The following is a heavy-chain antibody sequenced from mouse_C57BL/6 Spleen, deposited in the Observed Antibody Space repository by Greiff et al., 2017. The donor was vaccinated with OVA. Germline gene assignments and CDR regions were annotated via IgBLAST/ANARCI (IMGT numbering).Heavy chain of an antibody. CDR2: IDPSDSYT. V-gene: IGHV1-59*01. CDR1: GYTFTSYW. Sequence: VQLQQPGAELVRPGTSVKLSCKASGYTFTSYWMHWVKQRPGQGLEWIGVIDPSDSYTNYNQKFKGKATLTVDTSSSTAYMQLSSLTSEDSAVYYCARGGLNGNYPWFAYWGQGTLVTVSA. CDR3: ARGGLNGNYPWFAY. D-gene: IGHD2-1*01. J-gene: IGHJ3*01.